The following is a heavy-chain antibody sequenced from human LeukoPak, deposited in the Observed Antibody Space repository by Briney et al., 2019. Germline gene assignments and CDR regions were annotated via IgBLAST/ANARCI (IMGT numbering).Heavy chain of an antibody. CDR2: IYYSGST. V-gene: IGHV4-39*07. D-gene: IGHD3-22*01. CDR3: ARAQGLVTMIVVVPYYFDY. Sequence: SETLSLTCTVSGGSISSSSYYWGWIRQPPGKGLEWIGSIYYSGSTYYNPSLKSRVTISVDTSKNQFSLKLSSVTAADTAVYYCARAQGLVTMIVVVPYYFDYWGQGTLVTVSS. J-gene: IGHJ4*02. CDR1: GGSISSSSYY.